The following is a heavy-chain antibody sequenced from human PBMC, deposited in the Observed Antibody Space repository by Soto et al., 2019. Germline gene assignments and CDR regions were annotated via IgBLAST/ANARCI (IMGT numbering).Heavy chain of an antibody. Sequence: QVQLVQSGAEVKKPGSSVKVSCTASGGTFSSYAISWVRQAPGQGLEWMGGVIPIFGIANYAQKFQGRVTITSDESTSTADMELSSLRSDDTAVYYCARTPGYSSSSFFNYWGQGTLVTVSS. CDR1: GGTFSSYA. J-gene: IGHJ4*02. CDR2: VIPIFGIA. D-gene: IGHD6-6*01. CDR3: ARTPGYSSSSFFNY. V-gene: IGHV1-69*01.